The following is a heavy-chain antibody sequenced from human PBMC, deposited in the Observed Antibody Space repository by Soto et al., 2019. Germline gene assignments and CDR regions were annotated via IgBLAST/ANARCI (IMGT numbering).Heavy chain of an antibody. CDR3: ARRYDSSGYYRGDPDY. Sequence: QGLEWMGWISAYNGNTNYAQKLQGRVIMTTDTSTSTAYMELRSLRSDDTAVYYCARRYDSSGYYRGDPDYWGQGTPVPGSS. J-gene: IGHJ4*02. V-gene: IGHV1-18*01. CDR2: ISAYNGNT. D-gene: IGHD3-22*01.